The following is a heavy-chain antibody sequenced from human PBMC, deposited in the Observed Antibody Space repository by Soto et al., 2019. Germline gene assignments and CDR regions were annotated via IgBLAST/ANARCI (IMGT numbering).Heavy chain of an antibody. CDR1: GGSVTSGSYY. CDR2: IYYSGST. CDR3: ARLGRDFWSGYYYYYMDF. V-gene: IGHV4-61*01. J-gene: IGHJ6*03. D-gene: IGHD3-3*01. Sequence: SETLSLTCTGSGGSVTSGSYYWSWIRQPPGKGLEWIGNIYYSGSTNYNPSLKSRVTISVDTSKNQFSLKLSSVTAADTAVYYCARLGRDFWSGYYYYYMDFWGKGTTVTVSS.